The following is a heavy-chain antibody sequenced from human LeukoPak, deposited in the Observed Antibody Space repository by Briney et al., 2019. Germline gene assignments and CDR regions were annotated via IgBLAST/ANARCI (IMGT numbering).Heavy chain of an antibody. Sequence: PSETLSLTCTVSGGSFSTYYWSWIRQPPGKGLEWIGYIYYSGSTYYNPSLKSRVTISVDTSKNQFSLKLSSVTAADTAVYYCARLEYYDSSGYPAFDIWGQGTMVTVSS. CDR1: GGSFSTYY. CDR2: IYYSGST. CDR3: ARLEYYDSSGYPAFDI. V-gene: IGHV4-59*08. D-gene: IGHD3-22*01. J-gene: IGHJ3*02.